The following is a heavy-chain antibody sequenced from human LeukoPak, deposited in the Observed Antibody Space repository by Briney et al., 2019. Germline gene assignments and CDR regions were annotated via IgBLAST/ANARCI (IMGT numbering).Heavy chain of an antibody. CDR1: GGSFSGYY. J-gene: IGHJ5*02. CDR2: INHSGST. CDR3: ARVRLPNCGFDP. V-gene: IGHV4-34*01. D-gene: IGHD5-18*01. Sequence: SETLSLTCAVYGGSFSGYYWSWIRQPPGKGLEWIGEINHSGSTNYNPSLKSRVTISVDTSKNQFSLKLSPVTAADTAVYYCARVRLPNCGFDPWGQGTLVTVSS.